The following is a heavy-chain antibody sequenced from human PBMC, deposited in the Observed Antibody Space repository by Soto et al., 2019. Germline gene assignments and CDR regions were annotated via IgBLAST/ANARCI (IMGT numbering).Heavy chain of an antibody. Sequence: PSETLSLTCAVSGGSISSGGYSWSWIRQPPGKGLERIGYIYHSGSANYNPSLKSRVTISVHTSKSQFSLELSSVTAADTAVYYCARGLISGSHYSGGWYYFDSWGQGTQVTVSS. J-gene: IGHJ4*02. CDR1: GGSISSGGYS. D-gene: IGHD1-26*01. CDR3: ARGLISGSHYSGGWYYFDS. CDR2: IYHSGSA. V-gene: IGHV4-30-2*01.